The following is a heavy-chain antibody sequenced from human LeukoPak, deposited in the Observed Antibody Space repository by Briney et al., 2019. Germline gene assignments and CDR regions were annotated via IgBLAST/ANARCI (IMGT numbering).Heavy chain of an antibody. Sequence: ASVKVSCKASGYTFTSYAMHWVRQAPGQGLEWMGWINPSGGTNYPQKSQGRVAIIRDTSITTAYMHLSRLTSDDTAVYYCARDRYGDGFAHFDYWGQGALVTVSS. D-gene: IGHD5-24*01. V-gene: IGHV1-2*02. CDR1: GYTFTSYA. J-gene: IGHJ4*02. CDR2: INPSGGT. CDR3: ARDRYGDGFAHFDY.